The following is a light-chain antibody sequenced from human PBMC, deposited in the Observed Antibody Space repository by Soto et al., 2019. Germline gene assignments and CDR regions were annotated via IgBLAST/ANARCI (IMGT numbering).Light chain of an antibody. CDR1: QSVSNN. CDR2: HAS. Sequence: EIVMTQSPATLSVSPGERATLSCRASQSVSNNLAWYQQKPGQAPRLLIYHASTRATGIPARFSGGGSGTEFTLTISSRQSEDFAVYYCQQYNKWPLTFGGGTKVRSN. CDR3: QQYNKWPLT. V-gene: IGKV3-15*01. J-gene: IGKJ4*01.